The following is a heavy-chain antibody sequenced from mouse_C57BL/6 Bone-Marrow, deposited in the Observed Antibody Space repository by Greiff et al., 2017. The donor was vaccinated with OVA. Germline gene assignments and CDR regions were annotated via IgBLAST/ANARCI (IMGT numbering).Heavy chain of an antibody. CDR3: AREITTYYFDY. CDR2: INPSTGGT. CDR1: GYSFTGYY. J-gene: IGHJ2*01. V-gene: IGHV1-42*01. Sequence: VQLQQSGPELVKPGASVKISCKASGYSFTGYYMNWVKQSPEKSLEWIGEINPSTGGTTYNQKFKAKATLTVDKSSSTAYMQLKSLTSEDSAVYYCAREITTYYFDYWGQGTTRTVSS. D-gene: IGHD1-1*01.